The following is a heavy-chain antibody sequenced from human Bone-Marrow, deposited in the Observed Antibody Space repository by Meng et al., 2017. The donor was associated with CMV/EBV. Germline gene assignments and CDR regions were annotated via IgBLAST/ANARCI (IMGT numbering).Heavy chain of an antibody. CDR3: ARLIAREANWFDP. V-gene: IGHV1-2*02. CDR1: GYTFTGYY. Sequence: ASVKVSCKASGYTFTGYYMHWVRQAPGQGLEWMGWINPNSGGTNYAQKFQGRVTMTRDTSISTAYMELSRLRSDDTAVYYCARLIAREANWFDPWGQGTLVTVSS. CDR2: INPNSGGT. D-gene: IGHD2-21*01. J-gene: IGHJ5*02.